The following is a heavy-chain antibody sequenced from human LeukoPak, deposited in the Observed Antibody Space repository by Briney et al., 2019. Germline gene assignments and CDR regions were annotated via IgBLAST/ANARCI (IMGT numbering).Heavy chain of an antibody. CDR1: GGSISSSSYY. Sequence: PSETLSLTCTVSGGSISSSSYYWGWIRQPPGKGLEWIGSIYYSGSTYYNPSLKSRVTISVDTSKNQFSLKLSSVTAADTAVYYCARGRNLSRFSSWYLPDAFDIWGQRTMVTVSS. D-gene: IGHD6-13*01. J-gene: IGHJ3*02. CDR2: IYYSGST. V-gene: IGHV4-39*07. CDR3: ARGRNLSRFSSWYLPDAFDI.